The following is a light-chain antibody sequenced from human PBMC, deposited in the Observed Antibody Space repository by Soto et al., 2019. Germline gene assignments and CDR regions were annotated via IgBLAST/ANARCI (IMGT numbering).Light chain of an antibody. Sequence: QSALTQPASVSWSPGQSIAISCTGTSSDVGSYNLVSWYQQHPGRAPKLMIYEGSKRPSGVSNRFSGSKSGDTASLTISGLQSEDEADYYCCSYAGSSTYVFGTGTKLTV. J-gene: IGLJ1*01. CDR2: EGS. V-gene: IGLV2-23*01. CDR1: SSDVGSYNL. CDR3: CSYAGSSTYV.